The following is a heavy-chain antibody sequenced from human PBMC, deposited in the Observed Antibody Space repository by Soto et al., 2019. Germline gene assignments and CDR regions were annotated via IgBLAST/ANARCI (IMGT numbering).Heavy chain of an antibody. CDR2: ISSSASST. Sequence: PWGSLRLSYAASGFTFSSYSMNWVRQAPGKGLEWVSFISSSASSTYYADSVKGRFTISRDNAKNTLYLQINSLRAEDTAVYYCAKTRGAMIYAISVYGMDVWGQGTTVTVSS. D-gene: IGHD2-8*01. J-gene: IGHJ6*02. CDR1: GFTFSSYS. V-gene: IGHV3-21*04. CDR3: AKTRGAMIYAISVYGMDV.